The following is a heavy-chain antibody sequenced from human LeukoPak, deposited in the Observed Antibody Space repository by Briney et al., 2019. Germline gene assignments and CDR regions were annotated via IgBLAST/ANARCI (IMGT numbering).Heavy chain of an antibody. CDR2: INHSGST. Sequence: RASETLSLTCAVYGGSFSGYYWNWIRQPPGKGLEWIGEINHSGSTNYNPSLKSRVTISVDTSKNQFSLKLSSVTAADTAVYYCARVAPDTIYYYYYMDVWGKGTTVTVSS. D-gene: IGHD2-2*01. V-gene: IGHV4-34*01. CDR1: GGSFSGYY. CDR3: ARVAPDTIYYYYYMDV. J-gene: IGHJ6*03.